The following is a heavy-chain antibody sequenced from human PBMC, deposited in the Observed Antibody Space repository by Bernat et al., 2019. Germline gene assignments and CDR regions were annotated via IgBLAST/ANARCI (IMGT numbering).Heavy chain of an antibody. Sequence: QVQLVQSAAVVKKPGSSVKVSCKASGGTFSSYAISWVRQAPGQGLEWMGGIIPTFGTSNYAQKFQGRVTITADESTSTAYMELSSLRSEDTAVYYCASIIVVVPAAPFDYWGQGTLVTVS. V-gene: IGHV1-69*01. CDR2: IIPTFGTS. J-gene: IGHJ4*02. D-gene: IGHD2-2*01. CDR3: ASIIVVVPAAPFDY. CDR1: GGTFSSYA.